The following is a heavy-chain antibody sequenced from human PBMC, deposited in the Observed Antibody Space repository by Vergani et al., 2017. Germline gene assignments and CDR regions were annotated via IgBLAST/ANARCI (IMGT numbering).Heavy chain of an antibody. J-gene: IGHJ4*02. CDR3: ARLYGRDTSVSKYFDY. Sequence: EVQLVQSGAEVKKPGESLKISCQISGYSFTNYWLGWVSQMPGKGLEWMGIIHPGDADTSYNPSFQGQVTISGDKSISTVYLQRSSLRASDSAMYYCARLYGRDTSVSKYFDYCGQGTLVTVSS. V-gene: IGHV5-51*01. D-gene: IGHD2-8*01. CDR2: IHPGDADT. CDR1: GYSFTNYW.